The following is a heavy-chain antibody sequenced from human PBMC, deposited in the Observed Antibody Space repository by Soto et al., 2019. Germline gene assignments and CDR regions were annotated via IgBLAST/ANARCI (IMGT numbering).Heavy chain of an antibody. V-gene: IGHV4-59*01. CDR1: GGSISSYY. J-gene: IGHJ4*02. Sequence: SETLSLTCTGSGGSISSYYWSWIRQPPGKGLEWIGYIYYSGSTNYNPSLKSRVTISVDTSKNQFSLKLSSVTAADTAVYYCARGGVGDFWSGYYEYYFDYWGQGTLVTVSS. CDR3: ARGGVGDFWSGYYEYYFDY. CDR2: IYYSGST. D-gene: IGHD3-3*01.